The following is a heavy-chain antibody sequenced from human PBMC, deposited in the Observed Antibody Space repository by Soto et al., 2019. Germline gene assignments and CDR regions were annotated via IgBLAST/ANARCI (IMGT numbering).Heavy chain of an antibody. CDR1: GFSFRYYG. V-gene: IGHV3-30*18. J-gene: IGHJ4*02. Sequence: QVQLVESGGSVVQPGGSRRLSCAASGFSFRYYGLHWVRQAPGKGLEWLALITHDGYNRYYADSVKGRFTISRDNSKNTILLQMNSLKSEDTAVYYCAKGGAFDIWGQGTPVTVSS. CDR3: AKGGAFDI. CDR2: ITHDGYNR.